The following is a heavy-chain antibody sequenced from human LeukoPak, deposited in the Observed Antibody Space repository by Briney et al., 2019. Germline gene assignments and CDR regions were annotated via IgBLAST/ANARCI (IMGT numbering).Heavy chain of an antibody. J-gene: IGHJ4*02. D-gene: IGHD2-15*01. CDR3: ARDAPSLYCSGGSCYVDY. V-gene: IGHV3-66*01. CDR1: GFTVSSNY. Sequence: GGSLRLSCTASGFTVSSNYMSWVRQAPGKGLEWVSVIYSGGSTYYADSVKGRFTISRDNYKNTLYLQMNSLRAEDTAVYYCARDAPSLYCSGGSCYVDYWGQGTLVTVSS. CDR2: IYSGGST.